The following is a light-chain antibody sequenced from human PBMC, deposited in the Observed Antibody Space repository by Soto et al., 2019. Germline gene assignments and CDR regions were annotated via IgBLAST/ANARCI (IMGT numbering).Light chain of an antibody. J-gene: IGKJ5*01. CDR1: QSISSH. V-gene: IGKV1-39*01. CDR2: TAS. Sequence: DIRMTHSPSSLSASVGDTFTITCRASQSISSHLNWYQQKPGKAPNLLMYTASNLQSGVPSRFSGSGSGTDFTLTISSLQPEDFATYYCQQSYSTPISFGQGTRLEIK. CDR3: QQSYSTPIS.